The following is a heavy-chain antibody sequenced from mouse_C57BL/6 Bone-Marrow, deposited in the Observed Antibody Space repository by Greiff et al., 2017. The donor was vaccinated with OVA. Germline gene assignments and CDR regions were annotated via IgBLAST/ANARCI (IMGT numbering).Heavy chain of an antibody. D-gene: IGHD2-1*01. Sequence: QVHVKQPGAELVKPGASVQLSCKASGFTFTSYWMHWVKQRPGRGLEWIGRIDPNSGGTKYNAKFKCKATLTVDKPSCTAYMQLSSLTSEDSAVYYCARGHYYGNWFAYWGQGTLVTVSA. CDR3: ARGHYYGNWFAY. V-gene: IGHV1-72*01. CDR2: IDPNSGGT. J-gene: IGHJ3*01. CDR1: GFTFTSYW.